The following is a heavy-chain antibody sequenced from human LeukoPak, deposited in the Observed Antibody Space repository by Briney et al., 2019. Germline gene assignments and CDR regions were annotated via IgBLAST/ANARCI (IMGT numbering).Heavy chain of an antibody. V-gene: IGHV1-46*01. CDR3: ARYCSGGSCYGEFDY. J-gene: IGHJ4*02. CDR1: GYTFTGYY. Sequence: ASVKVSCKASGYTFTGYYMHWVRQAPGQGLEWMGIINPSGGSTSYAQKFQGRVTMTRDMSTSTVYMELSSLRSEDTAVYYCARYCSGGSCYGEFDYWGQGTLVTVSS. D-gene: IGHD2-15*01. CDR2: INPSGGST.